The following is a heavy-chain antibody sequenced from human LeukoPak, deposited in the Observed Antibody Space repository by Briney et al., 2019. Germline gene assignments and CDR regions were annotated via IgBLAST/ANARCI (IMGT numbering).Heavy chain of an antibody. CDR2: IYYSGST. J-gene: IGHJ4*02. D-gene: IGHD3-16*02. CDR3: ARDFELSH. CDR1: GGSIGSYY. Sequence: SETLPLTCIASGGSIGSYYWSWIRQPPGKGLEWIGHIYYSGSTDYNPSLRSRVTISVDTSKNQFSLRLSSVTAADTAVYYCARDFELSHWGQGTLVTVSS. V-gene: IGHV4-59*01.